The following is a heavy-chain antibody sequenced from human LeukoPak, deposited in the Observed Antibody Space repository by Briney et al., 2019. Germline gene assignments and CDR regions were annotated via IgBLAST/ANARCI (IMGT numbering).Heavy chain of an antibody. D-gene: IGHD2-8*01. V-gene: IGHV3-43*02. CDR3: AKDIIGYAPL. CDR2: ITATSGSV. CDR1: NFSFGYYG. J-gene: IGHJ4*02. Sequence: GGSLRLSCTGSNFSFGYYGMNWVRQTPGKGLEWLSYITATSGSVYYADSVKGRFTISRDNSKNSLYLQMNSLRIEDTAFYYCAKDIIGYAPLWGQGTLVTVSS.